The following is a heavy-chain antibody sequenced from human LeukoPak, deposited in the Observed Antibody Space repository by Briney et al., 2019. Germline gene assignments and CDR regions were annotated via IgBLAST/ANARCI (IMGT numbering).Heavy chain of an antibody. CDR3: ARVNPGLRYFGY. D-gene: IGHD3-9*01. J-gene: IGHJ4*02. CDR1: GGSFSAYY. V-gene: IGHV4-34*01. Sequence: SETLSLTRAVYGGSFSAYYWTWIRQPPGKGLEWIGEINHSGSTNYNPSLKSRVTISVDTSKNQFSLKLSSVTAADTAVYYCARVNPGLRYFGYWGQGTLVTVSS. CDR2: INHSGST.